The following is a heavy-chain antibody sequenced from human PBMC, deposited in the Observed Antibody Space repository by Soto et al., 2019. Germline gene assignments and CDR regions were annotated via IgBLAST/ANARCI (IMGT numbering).Heavy chain of an antibody. CDR3: ASNLNTVTPTGNYYYYGMDV. Sequence: RASVKVSCKASGGTFSSYAISWVRQAPGQGLEWMGGIIPIFGTANYAQKFQGRVTITADKSTSTAYMELSSLRSEDTAVYYCASNLNTVTPTGNYYYYGMDVWGQGTTVTVSS. CDR2: IIPIFGTA. V-gene: IGHV1-69*06. CDR1: GGTFSSYA. D-gene: IGHD4-4*01. J-gene: IGHJ6*02.